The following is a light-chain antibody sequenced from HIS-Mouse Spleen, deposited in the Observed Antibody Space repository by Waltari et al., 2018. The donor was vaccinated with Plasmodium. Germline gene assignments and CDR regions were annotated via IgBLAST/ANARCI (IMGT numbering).Light chain of an antibody. CDR3: YSTDSSGNHRV. V-gene: IGLV3-10*01. Sequence: SYELTQPPSVSVSPGQTARITCSVDALPKQYAYWYQQKSGQAPVLVIYEDSKRHSGITEGFSGSSSGTMATLTISGAQVEDEADYCCYSTDSSGNHRVFGGGTKLTVL. J-gene: IGLJ3*02. CDR2: EDS. CDR1: ALPKQY.